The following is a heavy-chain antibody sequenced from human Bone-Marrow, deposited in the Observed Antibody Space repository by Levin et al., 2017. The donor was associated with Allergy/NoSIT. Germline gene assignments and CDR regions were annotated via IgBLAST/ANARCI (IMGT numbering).Heavy chain of an antibody. CDR3: ALPTLTFFDH. CDR1: GISLSDARMG. V-gene: IGHV2-26*01. J-gene: IGHJ4*02. D-gene: IGHD4-17*01. Sequence: SGPTLVKPTETLTLTCTVSGISLSDARMGVSWIRQPPGKAPEWLAHIFSNDEKSYNTSLKNRLTVSKDTSRSQVVLTMTNVDPVDTATYFCALPTLTFFDHWGQGSLVTVSS. CDR2: IFSNDEK.